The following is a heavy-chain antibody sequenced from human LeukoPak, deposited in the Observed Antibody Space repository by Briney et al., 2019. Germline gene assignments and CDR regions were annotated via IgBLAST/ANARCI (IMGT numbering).Heavy chain of an antibody. J-gene: IGHJ4*02. CDR3: ARDPGGWSFDY. CDR2: IWYDGSNK. Sequence: GRSLRLSCAASGFTFSSNGMHWVRQAPGKGLEWVAFIWYDGSNKYYAGSVKGRFVISRDNSKNTLYLQMNSLRAEDTALYYCARDPGGWSFDYWGQGTLVTVSS. D-gene: IGHD1-14*01. CDR1: GFTFSSNG. V-gene: IGHV3-33*01.